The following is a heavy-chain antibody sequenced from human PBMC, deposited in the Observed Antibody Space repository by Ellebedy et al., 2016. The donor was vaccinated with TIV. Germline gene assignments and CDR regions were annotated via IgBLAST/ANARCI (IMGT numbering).Heavy chain of an antibody. CDR2: IKSNSGGT. V-gene: IGHV1-2*02. CDR3: ARGGDILTGYYNY. Sequence: ASVKVSCKASGYTFTGYYMHWVRQAPEQGLEWMGWIKSNSGGTNYAQKFQGRVTMTRDTSISTAYMELSRLTSDDTAVYYCARGGDILTGYYNYWGQGTLVTVSS. CDR1: GYTFTGYY. J-gene: IGHJ4*02. D-gene: IGHD3-9*01.